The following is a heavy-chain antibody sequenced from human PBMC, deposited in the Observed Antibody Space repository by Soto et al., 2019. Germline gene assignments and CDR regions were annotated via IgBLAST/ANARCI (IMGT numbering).Heavy chain of an antibody. CDR2: AYSRGRS. CDR3: VSQRTTVPSQAYFGY. CDR1: ASSLTHSRHY. Sequence: PSETLSLPCTASASSLTHSRHYWCWISQSPGKGLAWIGSAYSRGRSNSQSSVKSRPTISVDTSKNRFHPSLNSVTASDTAVYLCVSQRTTVPSQAYFGYWGPGALVTSSS. V-gene: IGHV4-39*01. D-gene: IGHD4-17*01. J-gene: IGHJ4*02.